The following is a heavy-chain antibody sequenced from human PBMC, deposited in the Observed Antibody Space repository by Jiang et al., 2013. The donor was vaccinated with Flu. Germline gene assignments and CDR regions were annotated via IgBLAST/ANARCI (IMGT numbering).Heavy chain of an antibody. J-gene: IGHJ6*02. Sequence: GAEVKKPGSSVKVSCKASGGTFSSYAISWVRQAPGQGLEWMGRIIPILGIANYAQKFQGRVTITADKSMSTAYMELSSLRSEDTAVYYCARGGMAINYYGMDVWGQGTTVTVS. CDR3: ARGGMAINYYGMDV. D-gene: IGHD1-14*01. CDR1: GGTFSSYA. CDR2: IIPILGIA. V-gene: IGHV1-69*04.